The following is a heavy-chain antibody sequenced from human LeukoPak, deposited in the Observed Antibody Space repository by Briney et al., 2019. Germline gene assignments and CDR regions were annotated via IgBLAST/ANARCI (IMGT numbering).Heavy chain of an antibody. CDR1: GFTFSTYT. V-gene: IGHV3-23*01. Sequence: GGSLRLSCAASGFTFSTYTMYWVRHPPGKRLEWVSIIGSSGGGIHYADSVKGRFTISRDNSKNALYLQVNSLRVEDTAVYYCAIDPNWGTHSWGQGVLVTVSS. D-gene: IGHD7-27*01. CDR3: AIDPNWGTHS. CDR2: IGSSGGGI. J-gene: IGHJ4*02.